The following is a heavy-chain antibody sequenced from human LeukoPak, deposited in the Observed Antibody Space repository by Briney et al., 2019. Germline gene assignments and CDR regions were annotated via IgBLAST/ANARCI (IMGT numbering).Heavy chain of an antibody. CDR1: GFPFSSYA. CDR3: AKEARTSPYFDY. J-gene: IGHJ4*02. V-gene: IGHV3-23*01. D-gene: IGHD2-2*01. Sequence: GGSLRLSCAASGFPFSSYAMSWVRKAPGKGLGWVSTISVGGSSTYYADSVKRRFTISRDSSKNTLYLQMNSLRAEDTAVYYYAKEARTSPYFDYWGQGTLVTVSS. CDR2: ISVGGSST.